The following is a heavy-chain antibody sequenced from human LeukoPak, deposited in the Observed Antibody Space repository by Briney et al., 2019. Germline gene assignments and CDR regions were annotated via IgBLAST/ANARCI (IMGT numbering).Heavy chain of an antibody. Sequence: GGSLGLSCAASGFSFDNYEMNWVRQAPGKGLEWLSYISSSGSTIYYADSVKGRFTISRDNAKSSLYLQMNSLRAEDTAVYYCARLGTLWFGPDYWGQGTLVTVSS. V-gene: IGHV3-48*03. D-gene: IGHD3-10*01. CDR3: ARLGTLWFGPDY. CDR2: ISSSGSTI. CDR1: GFSFDNYE. J-gene: IGHJ4*02.